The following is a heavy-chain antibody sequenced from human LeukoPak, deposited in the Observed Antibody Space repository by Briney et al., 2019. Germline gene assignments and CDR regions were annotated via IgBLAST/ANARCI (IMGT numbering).Heavy chain of an antibody. J-gene: IGHJ4*02. CDR1: GGSISSGDYY. CDR2: IYYSGST. D-gene: IGHD4-17*01. CDR3: ASGNDGDYDY. V-gene: IGHV4-61*08. Sequence: SETLSLTRTVSGGSISSGDYYWSWIRQPPGKGLEWIGYIYYSGSTNYNPSLKSRVTISVDTSKNQFSLKLSSVTAADTAVYYCASGNDGDYDYWGQGTLVTVSS.